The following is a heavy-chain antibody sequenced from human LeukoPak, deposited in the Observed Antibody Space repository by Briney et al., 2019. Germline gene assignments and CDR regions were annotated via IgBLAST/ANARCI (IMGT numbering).Heavy chain of an antibody. CDR1: GFTFSSHW. Sequence: GGSLRLSCAASGFTFSSHWMSWVRQAPGKGLEWAAHIKQDGSEKQYMDSVRGRFTISRDNTKNSMYLQMDSLRDEDTAVYYCARAGRSFYGGSSDYWGQGTLVTVSS. CDR3: ARAGRSFYGGSSDY. D-gene: IGHD4-23*01. CDR2: IKQDGSEK. V-gene: IGHV3-7*01. J-gene: IGHJ4*02.